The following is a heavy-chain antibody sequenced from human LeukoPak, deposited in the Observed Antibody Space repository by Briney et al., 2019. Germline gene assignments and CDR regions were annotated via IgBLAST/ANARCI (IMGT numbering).Heavy chain of an antibody. Sequence: GGSLRLSCAASGFTFSSYGIHWVRQAPGKGLEWVALILYDGSNTYYADSVKGRFTSSRDNSMNTLYLQMNSLRAEDTAVYYCAKPRSLNMVGGAVDYWGQGTMVTVSS. CDR2: ILYDGSNT. J-gene: IGHJ4*02. V-gene: IGHV3-30*02. D-gene: IGHD2-15*01. CDR3: AKPRSLNMVGGAVDY. CDR1: GFTFSSYG.